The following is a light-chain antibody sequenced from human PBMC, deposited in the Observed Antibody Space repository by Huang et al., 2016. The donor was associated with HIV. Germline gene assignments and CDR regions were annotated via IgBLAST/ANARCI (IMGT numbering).Light chain of an antibody. J-gene: IGKJ2*01. Sequence: DIVMTQSPDSLAVSLGERGTINCKSSQSLLYSSNNKNYLAWYQQKQGQPPKLLIYWASTRESGFPDRFTGSGSGTVFTLTISSLQAEDVAVYYCQQYYNTPLTFGQGTKLEIK. CDR1: QSLLYSSNNKNY. CDR2: WAS. CDR3: QQYYNTPLT. V-gene: IGKV4-1*01.